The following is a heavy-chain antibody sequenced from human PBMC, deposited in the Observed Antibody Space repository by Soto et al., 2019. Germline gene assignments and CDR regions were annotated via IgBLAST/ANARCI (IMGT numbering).Heavy chain of an antibody. CDR2: INPSGGST. CDR3: ASFSVIGVVDDAFDI. V-gene: IGHV1-46*03. D-gene: IGHD3-3*01. Sequence: VKVSCKSSGYTFTSSYMHWLLQAPGQGLEWMGIINPSGGSTSYAQKFQGRVTMTRDTSTSTVYMELSSLRSEDTAVYYCASFSVIGVVDDAFDIWGQGTMVTVSS. J-gene: IGHJ3*02. CDR1: GYTFTSSY.